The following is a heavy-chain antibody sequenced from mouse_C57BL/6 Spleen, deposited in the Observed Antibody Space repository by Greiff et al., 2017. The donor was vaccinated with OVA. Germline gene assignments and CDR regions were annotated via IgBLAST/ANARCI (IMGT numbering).Heavy chain of an antibody. V-gene: IGHV1-64*01. D-gene: IGHD2-4*01. CDR2: IHPNSGST. Sequence: QVQLKQPGAELVKPGASVKLSCKASGYTFTSYWMHWVKQRPGQGLEWIGMIHPNSGSTNYNEKFKSKATLTVDKSSSTAYMQLSSLTSEDSAVYYCARDYDYHGYYCDYWGQGTTLTVSS. CDR1: GYTFTSYW. J-gene: IGHJ2*01. CDR3: ARDYDYHGYYCDY.